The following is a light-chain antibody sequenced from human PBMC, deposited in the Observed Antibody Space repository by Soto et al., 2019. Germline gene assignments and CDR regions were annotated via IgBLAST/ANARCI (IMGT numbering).Light chain of an antibody. CDR3: QQRTNWPLT. Sequence: EIVLTQSPATLSLSPGERATLSCRASQSVSSYLAWYRQKPGQAPRLLIYDASNRATGIPARFSGSGSGTDFTLTISSLEPEDFAVYYCQQRTNWPLTFGPGTKVDI. CDR1: QSVSSY. J-gene: IGKJ3*01. CDR2: DAS. V-gene: IGKV3-11*01.